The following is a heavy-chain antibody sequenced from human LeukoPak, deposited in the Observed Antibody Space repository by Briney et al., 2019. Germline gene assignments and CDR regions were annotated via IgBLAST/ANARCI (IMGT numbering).Heavy chain of an antibody. CDR1: GFTFSSYA. D-gene: IGHD2-15*01. CDR2: ISGSGGST. J-gene: IGHJ3*02. V-gene: IGHV3-23*01. Sequence: QPGGSLRLSCAASGFTFSSYAMSWVRQAPGKGLEWVSAISGSGGSTYYADSVKGRFTISRDNSKNTLYLQMNSLRAEDTAVYYCAKDSRAFCSGGSCYSDAFDIWGQGTMVTVSS. CDR3: AKDSRAFCSGGSCYSDAFDI.